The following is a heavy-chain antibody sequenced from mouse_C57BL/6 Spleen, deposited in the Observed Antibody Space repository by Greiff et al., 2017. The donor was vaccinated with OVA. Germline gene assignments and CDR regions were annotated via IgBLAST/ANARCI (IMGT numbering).Heavy chain of an antibody. CDR1: GFSLSTSGMG. D-gene: IGHD6-2*01. CDR2: IYWDDDK. V-gene: IGHV8-12*01. Sequence: QVQLKESGPGILQSSQTLSLTCSFSGFSLSTSGMGVSWIRQPSGKGLEWLAHIYWDDDKRYNPSLKSRLTISKDTSRNQVFLKITSVDTADTATYYCARREDLSGYYFDYWGQGTTLTVSS. CDR3: ARREDLSGYYFDY. J-gene: IGHJ2*01.